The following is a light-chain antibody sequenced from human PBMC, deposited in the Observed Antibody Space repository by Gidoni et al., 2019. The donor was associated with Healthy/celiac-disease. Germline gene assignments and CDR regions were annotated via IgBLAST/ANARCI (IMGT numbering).Light chain of an antibody. J-gene: IGKJ2*01. Sequence: DIQMTQSPSSLSASVGDRVTITCQASQDISNYLNWYPQKPGKAPKLLIYDASNLETGVPSRFSGCGSGTDFTFSISSLQPEDIATYYCQQYDNFPYTFGQGTKLEIK. CDR2: DAS. CDR1: QDISNY. CDR3: QQYDNFPYT. V-gene: IGKV1-33*01.